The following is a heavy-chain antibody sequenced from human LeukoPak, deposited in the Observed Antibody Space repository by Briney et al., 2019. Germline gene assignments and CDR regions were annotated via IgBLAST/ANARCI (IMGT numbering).Heavy chain of an antibody. CDR3: ASRKLGNDY. V-gene: IGHV4-59*02. J-gene: IGHJ4*02. CDR2: IYYTGT. Sequence: SETLALTCTASGGPVTDYYWSWMRQSPGKGLEWIGYIYYTGTSYNPSLKSRVTISADTSKNQFSLKLISVTAADTAVYYCASRKLGNDYWGQGTLVTVSS. CDR1: GGPVTDYY. D-gene: IGHD7-27*01.